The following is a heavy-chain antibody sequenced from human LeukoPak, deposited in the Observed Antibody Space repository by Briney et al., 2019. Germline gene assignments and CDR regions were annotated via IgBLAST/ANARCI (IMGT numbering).Heavy chain of an antibody. V-gene: IGHV3-7*01. CDR3: ARATSYCSSTSCYPDY. D-gene: IGHD2-2*01. CDR1: GFTFSSYW. CDR2: IRPDGSEK. Sequence: GGSPRLSCAASGFTFSSYWMTWVRQAPGKGLEWVANIRPDGSEKYYVDSVKGRFTISRDNAKNSLYLQMNSLRADDTAVYYCARATSYCSSTSCYPDYWGQGTLVTVSS. J-gene: IGHJ4*02.